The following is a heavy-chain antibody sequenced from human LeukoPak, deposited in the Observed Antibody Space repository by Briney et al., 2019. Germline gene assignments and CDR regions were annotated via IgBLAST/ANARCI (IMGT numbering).Heavy chain of an antibody. V-gene: IGHV1-2*02. CDR3: AREDSNFPFIDY. CDR2: INPNSGGT. J-gene: IGHJ4*02. D-gene: IGHD4-11*01. CDR1: GGTFSSHA. Sequence: ASVKVSCKASGGTFSSHAVSWVRQAPGQGLEWMGWINPNSGGTNYAQKFQGRVTMTRDTSISTAYMELSRLRSDDTAVYYCAREDSNFPFIDYWGQGTLVTVSS.